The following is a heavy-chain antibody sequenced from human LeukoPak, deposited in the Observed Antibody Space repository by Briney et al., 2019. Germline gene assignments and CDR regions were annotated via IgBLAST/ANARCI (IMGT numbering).Heavy chain of an antibody. J-gene: IGHJ4*02. CDR3: AREAYSSSSFALDY. V-gene: IGHV4-4*07. Sequence: SETLSLTCTVSSGSISSYYWSWIRQPAGKGLEWIGRIYTSGSTNYNPSLKSRVTMSVDTSKNQFSLKLSSVTAADTAVYYCAREAYSSSSFALDYWGQGTLVTVSS. CDR2: IYTSGST. D-gene: IGHD6-13*01. CDR1: SGSISSYY.